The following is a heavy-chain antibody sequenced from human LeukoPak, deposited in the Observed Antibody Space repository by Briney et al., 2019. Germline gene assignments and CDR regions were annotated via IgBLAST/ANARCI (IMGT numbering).Heavy chain of an antibody. Sequence: PSETLSLTCTVSGGSISSSSYYWGWIRQPPGKGLEWIGSIYYSGSTYYNPSLKSRVTISVDTSKNQFSLKLSSVTAADTAVYYCARVVVVDPPYYFDYWGQGTLVTVSS. CDR2: IYYSGST. CDR3: ARVVVVDPPYYFDY. D-gene: IGHD2-21*01. J-gene: IGHJ4*02. V-gene: IGHV4-39*07. CDR1: GGSISSSSYY.